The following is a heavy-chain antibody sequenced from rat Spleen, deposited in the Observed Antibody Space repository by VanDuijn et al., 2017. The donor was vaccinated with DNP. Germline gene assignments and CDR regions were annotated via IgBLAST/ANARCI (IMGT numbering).Heavy chain of an antibody. Sequence: QVQLRESGPGLVQPSETLSLTCTVSGFSLTSYSVSWVRQPSGKGPEWMGRMCYDGDTAYNSPLKSRLSISRDTSKNQVFLKMNSLQTDDTGTYYSTRDSFMYTTDYYYGWFAYWGQGTLVTVSS. CDR2: MCYDGDT. CDR3: TRDSFMYTTDYYYGWFAY. V-gene: IGHV2-63*01. CDR1: GFSLTSYS. D-gene: IGHD1-6*01. J-gene: IGHJ3*01.